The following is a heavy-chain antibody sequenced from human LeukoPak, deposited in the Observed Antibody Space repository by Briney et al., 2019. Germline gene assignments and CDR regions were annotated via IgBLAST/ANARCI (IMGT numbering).Heavy chain of an antibody. CDR2: IIPIFGTA. D-gene: IGHD3-3*01. CDR3: ASPYYDFWSGYGY. Sequence: GASVKVSCKASGGTFSSYAISWVRQAPGQGLEWMGGIIPIFGTANYAQKFQGRVTITTDESTSTAYMELSSLRSEDTAAHYCASPYYDFWSGYGYWGQGTLVTVSS. V-gene: IGHV1-69*05. CDR1: GGTFSSYA. J-gene: IGHJ4*02.